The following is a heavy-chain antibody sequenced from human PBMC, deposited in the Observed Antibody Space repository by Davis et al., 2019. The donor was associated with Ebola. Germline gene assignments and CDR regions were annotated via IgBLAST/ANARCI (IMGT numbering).Heavy chain of an antibody. V-gene: IGHV3-30*18. Sequence: PGGSLRLSCAASGFTFSSYGMHWVRQAPGKGLEWVAVISYDGSNKYYADSVKGRFTISRDNSKNTLYLQMNSLRAEDTAVYYCAKVPHPDPWGQGTLVTVSS. CDR3: AKVPHPDP. J-gene: IGHJ5*02. CDR2: ISYDGSNK. CDR1: GFTFSSYG.